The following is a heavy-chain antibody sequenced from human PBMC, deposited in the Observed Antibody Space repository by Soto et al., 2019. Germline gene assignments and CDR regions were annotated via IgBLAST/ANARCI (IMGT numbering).Heavy chain of an antibody. V-gene: IGHV3-23*01. CDR2: FSAGGSR. CDR3: AKDRGSGGIVAGTPDY. Sequence: EVQLLESGGGLVQPGGSLRLSCAASGFTVSSSAMIWVRQAPGKGLEWVATFSAGGSRYYADSVKGRFTISRNSSQNTLYLQMNGLRAEDTALYCCAKDRGSGGIVAGTPDYWGQGTLVTVSS. J-gene: IGHJ4*02. D-gene: IGHD6-19*01. CDR1: GFTVSSSA.